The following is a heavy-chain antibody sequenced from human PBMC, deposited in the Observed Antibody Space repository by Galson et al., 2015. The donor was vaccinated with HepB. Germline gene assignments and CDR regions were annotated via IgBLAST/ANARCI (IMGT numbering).Heavy chain of an antibody. CDR2: IIPIFGTA. CDR3: ARDGRIVGATFYYYYMDV. Sequence: SVKVSCKASGGTFSSYAISWVRQAPGQGLEWMGGIIPIFGTANYAQKFQGRVTITADESTSTAYMELSSLRSEDTAVYYCARDGRIVGATFYYYYMDVWGKGTTVTVPS. CDR1: GGTFSSYA. V-gene: IGHV1-69*13. D-gene: IGHD1-26*01. J-gene: IGHJ6*03.